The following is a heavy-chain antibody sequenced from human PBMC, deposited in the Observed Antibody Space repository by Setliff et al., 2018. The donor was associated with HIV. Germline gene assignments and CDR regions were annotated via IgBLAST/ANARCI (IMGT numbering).Heavy chain of an antibody. CDR1: GYTFTTYG. V-gene: IGHV1-46*01. Sequence: GASVKVSCKASGYTFTTYGINWVRQAPGQGLEWMGVIHPSGGSTSYAQKFQGRLTMTRDTSISTAYMEVSRLRSDDTAVYYCARDHCSSSGCYEYSYYGMDVWGQGTTVTVSS. D-gene: IGHD2-2*01. CDR3: ARDHCSSSGCYEYSYYGMDV. CDR2: IHPSGGST. J-gene: IGHJ6*02.